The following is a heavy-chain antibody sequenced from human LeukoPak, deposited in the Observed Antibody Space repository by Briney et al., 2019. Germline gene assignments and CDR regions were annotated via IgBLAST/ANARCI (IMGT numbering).Heavy chain of an antibody. CDR1: GYTFTSYY. J-gene: IGHJ4*02. V-gene: IGHV1-46*01. Sequence: ASVKVSCKAPGYTFTSYYMHWVRQAPGQGLEWMGIINPSGGRISYAQKFQGRVTMTRDTSTGTVYMELSSLRSEDTAVYYCARLPYDSSGYYLNYPDYWGQGTLVTVSS. CDR2: INPSGGRI. D-gene: IGHD3-22*01. CDR3: ARLPYDSSGYYLNYPDY.